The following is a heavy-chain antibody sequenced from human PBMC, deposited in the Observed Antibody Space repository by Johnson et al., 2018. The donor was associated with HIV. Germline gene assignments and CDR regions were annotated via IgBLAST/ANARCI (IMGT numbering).Heavy chain of an antibody. CDR2: ISGSDST. CDR1: GFTFSDYF. D-gene: IGHD6-19*01. Sequence: QVQLVESGGGLVKPGGSLRLSCAASGFTFSDYFMSWIRQAPGKGLQWVSYISGSDSTYYADSVKGRFTISRDNSKNTLYLQMNSLRAEDTAVYYCARERGAVAGTAAFAVWGQGTVVTVSS. V-gene: IGHV3-11*01. J-gene: IGHJ3*01. CDR3: ARERGAVAGTAAFAV.